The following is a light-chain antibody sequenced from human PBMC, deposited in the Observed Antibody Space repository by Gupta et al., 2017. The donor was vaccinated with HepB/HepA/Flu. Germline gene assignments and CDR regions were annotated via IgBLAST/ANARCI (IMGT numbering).Light chain of an antibody. J-gene: IGLJ3*02. Sequence: HSVLTQPLSASGPPGQRVTISCSGSSPNIGSNYVYWYQQLTGTAPKRPIDWNNQRPSAVAARVLCSTSGANAAALTIGLASEDEAYDYGAGRDDGMGIWVFGGGTKLTVL. V-gene: IGLV1-47*01. CDR2: WNN. CDR3: AGRDDGMGIWV. CDR1: SPNIGSNY.